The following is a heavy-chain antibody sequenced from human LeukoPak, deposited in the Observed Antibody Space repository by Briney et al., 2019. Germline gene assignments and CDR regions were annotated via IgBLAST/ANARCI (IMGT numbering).Heavy chain of an antibody. CDR2: IKSKTDGGTT. D-gene: IGHD1-26*01. V-gene: IGHV3-15*01. CDR1: GFTFSNAW. J-gene: IGHJ4*02. CDR3: ARDRGSYCSFDY. Sequence: GGSLRLSCAASGFTFSNAWMSWVRQAPGKGLEWVGRIKSKTDGGTTDYAAPVKGRFTISRDDSKNTLYLQMNSLRAEDTAVYFCARDRGSYCSFDYWGQGTLVTVSS.